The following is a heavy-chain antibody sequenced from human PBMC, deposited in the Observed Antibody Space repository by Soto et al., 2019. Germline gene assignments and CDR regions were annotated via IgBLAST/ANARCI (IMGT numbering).Heavy chain of an antibody. D-gene: IGHD2-8*01. CDR2: IIPIFGTA. CDR3: ARGRKIVLMVYAPHDAFDI. Sequence: SVKVSCKASGVTFSSYAISWVRQAPGQGLEWMGGIIPIFGTANYAQKFQGRVTITADESTSTAYMELSSLRSEDTAVYYCARGRKIVLMVYAPHDAFDIWGQGTMVTVSS. CDR1: GVTFSSYA. J-gene: IGHJ3*02. V-gene: IGHV1-69*13.